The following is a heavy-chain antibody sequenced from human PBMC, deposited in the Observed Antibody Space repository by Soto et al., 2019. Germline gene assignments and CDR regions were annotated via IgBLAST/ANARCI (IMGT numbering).Heavy chain of an antibody. CDR3: AKAGQQLVPIDY. Sequence: PGGSLRLSCAASGFTFSSYGMHWVRQAPGKGLEWVAVISYDGSNKYYADSVKGRFTISRDNSKNTLYLQMNSPRAEDTAVYYCAKAGQQLVPIDYWGQGTLVTVSS. CDR1: GFTFSSYG. D-gene: IGHD6-13*01. J-gene: IGHJ4*02. CDR2: ISYDGSNK. V-gene: IGHV3-30*18.